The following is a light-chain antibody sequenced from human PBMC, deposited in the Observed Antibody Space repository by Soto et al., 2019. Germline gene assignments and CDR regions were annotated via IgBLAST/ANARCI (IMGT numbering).Light chain of an antibody. CDR3: SSYTSSSTLV. CDR2: KVS. V-gene: IGLV2-14*01. CDR1: SSDVGGYNY. Sequence: QSALTQPASVSGSPGQSITISCTRTSSDVGGYNYVSWYQQHPGKAPKLMIYKVSNRPSGVSNRFSGSKSGNTASLTISGLQAEDEADYYCSSYTSSSTLVFGGGTKLTVL. J-gene: IGLJ3*02.